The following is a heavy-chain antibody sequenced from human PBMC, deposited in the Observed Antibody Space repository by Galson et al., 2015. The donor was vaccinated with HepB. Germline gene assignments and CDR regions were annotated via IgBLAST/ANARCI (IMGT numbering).Heavy chain of an antibody. J-gene: IGHJ4*02. CDR1: GFTFSSYA. CDR3: ANGYVDAAMGPY. V-gene: IGHV3-23*01. Sequence: SLRLSCAASGFTFSSYAMTWVRQAPGKGLEWASAISGSGGTTYYADSVKGRFTISRDNSKNTLYLQMNSLRAEDTAVYYCANGYVDAAMGPYWGQGTLVTVSS. CDR2: ISGSGGTT. D-gene: IGHD5-18*01.